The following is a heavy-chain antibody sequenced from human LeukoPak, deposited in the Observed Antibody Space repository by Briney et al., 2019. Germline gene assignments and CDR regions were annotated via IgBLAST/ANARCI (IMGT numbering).Heavy chain of an antibody. CDR3: ARGDKDFYYGMDV. J-gene: IGHJ6*02. V-gene: IGHV1-2*06. Sequence: ASVKVSCKASGYTFTGYYMHWVRQAPGQGLEWMGRINPNSGGTNYAQKFQGRVTMTRDTSISTAYMELSRLRSDDTAVYYCARGDKDFYYGMDVWGQGTTVTVSS. CDR2: INPNSGGT. CDR1: GYTFTGYY. D-gene: IGHD2-15*01.